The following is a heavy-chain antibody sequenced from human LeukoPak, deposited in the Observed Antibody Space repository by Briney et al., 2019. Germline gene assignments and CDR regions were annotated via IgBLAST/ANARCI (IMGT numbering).Heavy chain of an antibody. CDR3: AKEMGYCTGGSCYRWFDS. CDR1: GFTFSIYS. Sequence: GGSLRLSCAASGFTFSIYSMSWIRQAPGKGLEWLSYISTSSTTIYYAGSVKGRFTISRDDARNSLSLQMNGLRADDTAVYYCAKEMGYCTGGSCYRWFDSWGQGTLVTVSS. D-gene: IGHD2-15*01. CDR2: ISTSSTTI. V-gene: IGHV3-48*01. J-gene: IGHJ5*01.